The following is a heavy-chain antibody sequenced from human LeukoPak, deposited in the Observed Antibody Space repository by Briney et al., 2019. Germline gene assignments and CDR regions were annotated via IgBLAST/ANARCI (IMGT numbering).Heavy chain of an antibody. CDR2: IYYTGIT. D-gene: IGHD4-23*01. J-gene: IGHJ6*03. CDR1: GGSISSSSDN. V-gene: IGHV4-39*01. CDR3: ARQGRATVVMYMDD. Sequence: PSEALSLTCSVSGGSISSSSDNWGWIPQPRGKGLEWIGSIYYTGITYYNPSLMSRVTMSVDTSKNRFSLRLTSVTAADTAMYYCARQGRATVVMYMDDWGKGTTVTVSS.